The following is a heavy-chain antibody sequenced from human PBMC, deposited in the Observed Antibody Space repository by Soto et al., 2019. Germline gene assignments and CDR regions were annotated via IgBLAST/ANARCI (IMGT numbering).Heavy chain of an antibody. CDR1: GGSFSGYY. J-gene: IGHJ6*02. CDR3: ARGLNGAYYYYGMDV. Sequence: PSETLSLTCAVYGGSFSGYYWSWIRQPPGKGLEWIGEINHSGSTNYNPSLKSRVTISVDTSKNQFSLKLSSVTAADTAVYYCARGLNGAYYYYGMDVWGQGTTVTVSS. D-gene: IGHD1-26*01. V-gene: IGHV4-34*01. CDR2: INHSGST.